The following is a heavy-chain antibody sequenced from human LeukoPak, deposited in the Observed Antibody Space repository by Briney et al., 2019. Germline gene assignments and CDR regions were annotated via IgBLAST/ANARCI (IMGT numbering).Heavy chain of an antibody. CDR2: INHSGST. J-gene: IGHJ4*02. CDR1: GGSFSGYY. V-gene: IGHV4-34*01. CDR3: ARGERWLKLFWDY. Sequence: PSETLSLTCAVYGGSFSGYYWSWIRQPPGKGLEWIGEINHSGSTNYNPSLKSRVTISVDTSKNQFSLKLSSVTAADTAVYYCARGERWLKLFWDYGGKETRVTVSS. D-gene: IGHD5-24*01.